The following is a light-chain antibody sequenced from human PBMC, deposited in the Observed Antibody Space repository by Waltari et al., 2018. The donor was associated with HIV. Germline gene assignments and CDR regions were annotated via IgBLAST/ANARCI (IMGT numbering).Light chain of an antibody. CDR1: QSLISN. V-gene: IGKV3-15*01. Sequence: EIVMTQSPATVSVSPGERATLSCRASQSLISNLAWYQQKPGQAPRLLIYGASTRAIGVPARFSGSGSGTEFTLTISSLQSEDFGVYYCQQYNNWPQTWPPGTFGQGTKVEIK. CDR2: GAS. J-gene: IGKJ1*01. CDR3: QQYNNWPQTWPPGT.